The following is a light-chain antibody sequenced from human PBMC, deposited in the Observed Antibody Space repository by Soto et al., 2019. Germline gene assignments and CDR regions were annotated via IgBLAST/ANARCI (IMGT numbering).Light chain of an antibody. J-gene: IGKJ1*01. CDR3: QQYCSSLWT. V-gene: IGKV3-20*01. CDR2: GAS. Sequence: EIVFSQSAGTLSLSQGERATLSCRASQSVSSSYLAWYQQKPGQAPRLLIYGASSRATGIPDRFSGSGCGTDFTLPISRLEHEDFAVYYCQQYCSSLWTFGQGTKVDIK. CDR1: QSVSSSY.